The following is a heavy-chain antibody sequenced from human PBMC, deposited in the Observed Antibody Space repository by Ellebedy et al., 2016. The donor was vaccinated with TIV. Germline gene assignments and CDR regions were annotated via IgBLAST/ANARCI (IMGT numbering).Heavy chain of an antibody. V-gene: IGHV1-46*01. CDR3: ARYNGWLGFDY. Sequence: ASVKVSXKASGFAVSGHHIHWVRQVPGQGLEWMGIINSDGSSRNTQRFQGRVTMTRDTPTNTVYLEVRSLTSEDTAIYYCARYNGWLGFDYWGQGTPVTVSS. J-gene: IGHJ4*02. D-gene: IGHD6-19*01. CDR2: INSDGSS. CDR1: GFAVSGHH.